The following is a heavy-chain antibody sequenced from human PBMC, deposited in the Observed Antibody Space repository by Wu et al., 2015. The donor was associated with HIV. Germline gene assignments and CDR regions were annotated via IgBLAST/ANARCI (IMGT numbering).Heavy chain of an antibody. Sequence: QVQRGAAGREVKKPVASVEGLLQGVLDTPSAPTIYTGCDRPLDKDLMDGMDQPKTGGTVYAQKFQGRVTMTEDTSTNTAYMEMTRLRSDDTAVYYCARGRSEVDPHDALDIWGQGTMVTVSS. J-gene: IGHJ3*02. D-gene: IGHD3-3*01. CDR2: QPKTGGT. V-gene: IGHV1-2*02. CDR3: ARGRSEVDPHDALDI. CDR1: DTPSAPT.